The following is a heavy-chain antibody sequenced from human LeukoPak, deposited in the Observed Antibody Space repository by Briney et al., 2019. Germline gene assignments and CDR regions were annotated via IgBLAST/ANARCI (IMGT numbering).Heavy chain of an antibody. J-gene: IGHJ5*02. Sequence: ASVKVSCKASGYTFTSYYMHWVRQAPGQALEWRGIINPSGGSTSYAQKLQGRVTMTRDTSTSTVYMELSSLRSEDTAVYYCARDPYQRITMIVDNWFDPWGQGTLVTVSS. CDR1: GYTFTSYY. CDR3: ARDPYQRITMIVDNWFDP. CDR2: INPSGGST. V-gene: IGHV1-46*01. D-gene: IGHD3-22*01.